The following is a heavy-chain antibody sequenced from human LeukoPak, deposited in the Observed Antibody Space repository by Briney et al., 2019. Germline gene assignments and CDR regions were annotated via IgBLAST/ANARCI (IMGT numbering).Heavy chain of an antibody. CDR3: ARDFPGGYYYYGMDV. J-gene: IGHJ6*02. CDR2: IYYSGST. Sequence: PSETLSLTCTVSGGSISSYYWSWIRQPPGKGLEWIGYIYYSGSTNYNPSLKSRVTISVDTSKNQFSLKLSSVTAADTAVYYCARDFPGGYYYYGMDVWGQGTTVTVSS. V-gene: IGHV4-59*01. D-gene: IGHD3-10*01. CDR1: GGSISSYY.